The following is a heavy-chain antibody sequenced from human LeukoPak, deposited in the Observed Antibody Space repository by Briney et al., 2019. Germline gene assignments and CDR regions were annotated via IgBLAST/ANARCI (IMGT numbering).Heavy chain of an antibody. CDR3: ARGTYYYDSSGYPYYYGMDV. CDR1: GYTLTELS. CDR2: FDPEDGET. D-gene: IGHD3-22*01. V-gene: IGHV1-24*01. J-gene: IGHJ6*02. Sequence: ASVKVSCKVSGYTLTELSMHWVRQAPGKGLEWMGGFDPEDGETIYAQKFQGRVTITADESTSTAYMELSSLRSEDTAVYYCARGTYYYDSSGYPYYYGMDVWGQGTTVTVSS.